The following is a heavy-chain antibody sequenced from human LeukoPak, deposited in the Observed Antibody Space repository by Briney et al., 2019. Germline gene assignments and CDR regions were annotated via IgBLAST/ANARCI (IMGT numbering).Heavy chain of an antibody. V-gene: IGHV4-59*08. J-gene: IGHJ4*02. CDR3: ARAVSGRFDY. Sequence: SETLSLTCTVSGGSMSPYHGGWIRQPRGRGLEWTGYTYYSGSTNYNPSRNSRVTISEDTSKNQFSLRLSSVTAADTAIYYCARAVSGRFDYWGQGTLVTVSS. CDR2: TYYSGST. D-gene: IGHD6-19*01. CDR1: GGSMSPYH.